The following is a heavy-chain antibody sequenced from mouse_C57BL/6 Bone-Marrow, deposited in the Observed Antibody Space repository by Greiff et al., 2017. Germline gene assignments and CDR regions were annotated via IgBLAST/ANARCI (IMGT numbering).Heavy chain of an antibody. V-gene: IGHV8-12*01. D-gene: IGHD3-1*01. CDR1: GFSLSTSGMG. J-gene: IGHJ4*01. CDR2: IYWDDDK. Sequence: ESGPGLLQSSQTLSLTCSFSGFSLSTSGMGVSWIRQPSGKGLEWLAHIYWDDDKRYNPSLYSRLTISKDTSRNQVFLKITSVDNADTATYYCARRQLGAMDYWGQGTSVTVAS. CDR3: ARRQLGAMDY.